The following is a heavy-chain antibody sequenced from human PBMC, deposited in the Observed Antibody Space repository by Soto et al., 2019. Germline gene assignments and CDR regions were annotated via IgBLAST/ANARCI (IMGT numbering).Heavy chain of an antibody. V-gene: IGHV3-21*01. D-gene: IGHD4-17*01. J-gene: IGHJ2*01. Sequence: EVQLVESGGGLVKPGGSLRLSCAASGFTFSSYSMNWVRQAPGKGRECVSSISSSSSYIYYADSVKGRFTISSDNAKNSLYLQMNSLRAEDTAVYYCERDDGPALRYGDNWYFDLWGRGTLVTVSS. CDR3: ERDDGPALRYGDNWYFDL. CDR2: ISSSSSYI. CDR1: GFTFSSYS.